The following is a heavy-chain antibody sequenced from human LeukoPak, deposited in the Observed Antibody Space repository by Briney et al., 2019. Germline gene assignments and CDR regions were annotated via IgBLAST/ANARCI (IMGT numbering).Heavy chain of an antibody. V-gene: IGHV4-39*01. Sequence: SETLSLTCTVSGVSISSSTYYWGWIRQPPGKGLEWIGSIYYSGSTSYNPSLRSRVTISVDRSKNQFSLKLSSVTAADTSVYYCARPRSTALTDPFGIWGQGTMVTVSS. J-gene: IGHJ3*02. D-gene: IGHD2-2*01. CDR1: GVSISSSTYY. CDR2: IYYSGST. CDR3: ARPRSTALTDPFGI.